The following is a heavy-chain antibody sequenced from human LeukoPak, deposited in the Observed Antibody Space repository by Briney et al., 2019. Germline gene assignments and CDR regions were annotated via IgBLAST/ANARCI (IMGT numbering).Heavy chain of an antibody. CDR2: IYYSGST. V-gene: IGHV4-39*01. D-gene: IGHD4-23*01. CDR3: ARGRPHGNDY. Sequence: PSETLSLTCTVSGGSISSSSYYWGWIRQPPGKGLEWIGSIYYSGSTYYNPSLKSRVTISVDTSQNQFSLKLSSVTAADTAVYYCARGRPHGNDYWGQGTLVTVSS. CDR1: GGSISSSSYY. J-gene: IGHJ4*02.